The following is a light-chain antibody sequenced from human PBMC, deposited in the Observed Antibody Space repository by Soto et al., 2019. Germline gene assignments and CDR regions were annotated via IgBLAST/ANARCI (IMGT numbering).Light chain of an antibody. CDR1: QSVLYSANNKNY. CDR3: QQYYSTPWT. CDR2: WAS. J-gene: IGKJ1*01. Sequence: DILLTQSPDSLAVSLGERATINCKSSQSVLYSANNKNYLAWYQQKTGQPPKLLIYWASTRESGVPDRFSGSGSGTEFTLTITSLQAEDVAVYYCQQYYSTPWTFGQGTKVEIK. V-gene: IGKV4-1*01.